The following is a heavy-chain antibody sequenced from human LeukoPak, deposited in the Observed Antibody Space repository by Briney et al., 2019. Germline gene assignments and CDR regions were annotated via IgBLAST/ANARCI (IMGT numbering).Heavy chain of an antibody. CDR2: IDYSGTT. CDR1: GGSISNNNR. J-gene: IGHJ6*02. D-gene: IGHD2-15*01. V-gene: IGHV4-4*02. Sequence: PSGTLSLTCAVSGGSISNNNRWTWVRQPPGKGLEWIGEIDYSGTTNYNPPLKSRVTISVDKSKEQFSLNLSSVTAADTAVYYCARLLPSGGMDVWGQGTTVTVSS. CDR3: ARLLPSGGMDV.